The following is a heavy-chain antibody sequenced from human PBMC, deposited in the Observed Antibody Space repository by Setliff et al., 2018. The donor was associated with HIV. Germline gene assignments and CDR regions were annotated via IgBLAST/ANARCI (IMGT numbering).Heavy chain of an antibody. CDR2: IYPGDSDT. J-gene: IGHJ5*02. D-gene: IGHD3-10*01. CDR1: GYSFNNYW. Sequence: GESLKISCKGSGYSFNNYWIGWVRQMSGKGLEWMGIIYPGDSDTTYSPSFQGQVNISADKSISTAYLQLSSLKASDTAMYYCASGSGIDWFDPWGQGTLVTVSS. CDR3: ASGSGIDWFDP. V-gene: IGHV5-51*01.